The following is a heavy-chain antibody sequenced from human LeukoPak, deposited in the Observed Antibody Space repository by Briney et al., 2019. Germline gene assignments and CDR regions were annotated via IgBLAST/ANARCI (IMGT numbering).Heavy chain of an antibody. J-gene: IGHJ4*02. D-gene: IGHD3-9*01. V-gene: IGHV1-24*01. CDR1: GYSITELS. Sequence: GSVKLSCKVSGYSITELSTHWVRQAPGKGLEWMGGFDPGSGEIIYEQKFQDRVTMTKDTSTDTAYMELSSLRSEDTALYYCATGTHYDLLPFWGQGTLVTVSS. CDR3: ATGTHYDLLPF. CDR2: FDPGSGEI.